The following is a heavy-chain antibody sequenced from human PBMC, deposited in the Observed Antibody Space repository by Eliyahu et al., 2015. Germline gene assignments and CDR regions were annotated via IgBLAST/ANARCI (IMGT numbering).Heavy chain of an antibody. CDR3: ARSVGAAEFDF. J-gene: IGHJ4*02. CDR1: GISFSTYS. Sequence: EVQLVESGGGLVQPGGSLRLSCAASGISFSTYSMNWVRQAPGKGLEWVSYISGSSSAIYYADSVKGRFTISRDNAKNSLFLLMNSLKDEDTGVYYCARSVGAAEFDFWGQGTLVTVSS. CDR2: ISGSSSAI. V-gene: IGHV3-48*02. D-gene: IGHD1-26*01.